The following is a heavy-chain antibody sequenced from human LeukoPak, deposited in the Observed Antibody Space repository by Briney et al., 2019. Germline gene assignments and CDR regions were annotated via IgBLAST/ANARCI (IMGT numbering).Heavy chain of an antibody. V-gene: IGHV4-34*01. CDR2: INHSGST. J-gene: IGHJ4*02. Sequence: SETLSLTCVVYGGPFGVYYWSWVRQPPGKGLEWIGEINHSGSTNYNPSLKSRVTISVDTSKNHFSLKLSSVTAADTAVYYCAGPGAGDLDYWGQGTLVTVSS. D-gene: IGHD3-10*01. CDR1: GGPFGVYY. CDR3: AGPGAGDLDY.